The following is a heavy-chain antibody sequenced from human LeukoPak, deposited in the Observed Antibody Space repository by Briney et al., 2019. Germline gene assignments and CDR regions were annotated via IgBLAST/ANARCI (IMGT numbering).Heavy chain of an antibody. D-gene: IGHD4-23*01. J-gene: IGHJ5*02. Sequence: GRCLRLSCTPSGFTLSNYGMHWVRQAPGKWLEWEAVIWYDGSNKYYTDSVKGRFTISRDSSKNTLYLEMNSLRAEDTAVYSCARQAYGGDSPSFDPWGQGTLVTVSS. V-gene: IGHV3-33*01. CDR1: GFTLSNYG. CDR3: ARQAYGGDSPSFDP. CDR2: IWYDGSNK.